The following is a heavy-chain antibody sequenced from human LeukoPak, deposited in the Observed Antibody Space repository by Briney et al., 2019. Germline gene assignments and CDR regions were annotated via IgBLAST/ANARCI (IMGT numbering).Heavy chain of an antibody. D-gene: IGHD3-9*01. CDR1: GGSISSYY. V-gene: IGHV4-59*01. CDR3: ARRPRNDILTGTPLDY. J-gene: IGHJ4*02. CDR2: IYYSGST. Sequence: SETLSLTCTVSGGSISSYYWSWIRQPPGKGLEWIGYIYYSGSTDSNPSLKSRVTISVDASKNQFSLKLRSVTAADTAVYYCARRPRNDILTGTPLDYWGQGILVTVSS.